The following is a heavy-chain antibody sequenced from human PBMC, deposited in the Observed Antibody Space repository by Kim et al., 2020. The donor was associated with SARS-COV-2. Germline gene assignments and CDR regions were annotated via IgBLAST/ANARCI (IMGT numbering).Heavy chain of an antibody. D-gene: IGHD3-3*02. Sequence: GGSLRLSCAASGFTFSGSPLHWVRQASGKGLEWVGRIRSKANSYATGYAASVKGRFTISRDDSKNTAYLEMRGLKTEDTALYYGTIIPATPLAFWDAFDIWGQGTMVTVSS. CDR2: IRSKANSYAT. CDR3: TIIPATPLAFWDAFDI. V-gene: IGHV3-73*01. J-gene: IGHJ3*02. CDR1: GFTFSGSP.